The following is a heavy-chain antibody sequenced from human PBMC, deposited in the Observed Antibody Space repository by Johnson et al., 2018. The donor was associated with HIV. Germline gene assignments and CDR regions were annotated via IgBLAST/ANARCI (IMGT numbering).Heavy chain of an antibody. CDR3: ARDRITYDDFWSGSGGAFDI. V-gene: IGHV3-33*01. Sequence: QVQLVESGGGVVQPGRSLRLSCAASGFTFSNYGMHWVRQAPGKGLEWVAIIWFDGNTEYSADSVKGRFTISRDNSKNTLYLQVNSLRPEETDIYYCARDRITYDDFWSGSGGAFDIWGQGTMVTVSS. CDR2: IWFDGNTE. D-gene: IGHD3-3*01. J-gene: IGHJ3*02. CDR1: GFTFSNYG.